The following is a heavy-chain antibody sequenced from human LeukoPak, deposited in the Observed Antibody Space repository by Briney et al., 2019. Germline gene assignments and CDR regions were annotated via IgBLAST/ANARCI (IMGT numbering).Heavy chain of an antibody. CDR3: ARRGYCSSTSCYPPLYYFDY. D-gene: IGHD2-2*01. CDR2: IYYSGST. V-gene: IGHV4-39*01. Sequence: KASETLSLTCTVSGGSLTSYYWGWIRQPPGKGLEWIGSIYYSGSTYYNPSLKSRVTISVDTSKNQFSLKLSSVTAADTAVYYCARRGYCSSTSCYPPLYYFDYWGQGTLVTVSS. J-gene: IGHJ4*02. CDR1: GGSLTSYY.